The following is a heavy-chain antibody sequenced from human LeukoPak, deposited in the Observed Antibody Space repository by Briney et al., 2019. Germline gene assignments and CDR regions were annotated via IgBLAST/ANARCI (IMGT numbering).Heavy chain of an antibody. CDR2: INSDGSST. CDR1: EFTFSSYW. D-gene: IGHD3-3*01. CDR3: ARGFTIFGVVNEAFDI. V-gene: IGHV3-74*01. J-gene: IGHJ3*02. Sequence: PGGSLRLSCAASEFTFSSYWMHWVRQAPGKGLVWVSRINSDGSSTSYADSVKGRFTITRDNAKNTLYLQMKSLRAEDTAVFYCARGFTIFGVVNEAFDIWGQGTMVTVPS.